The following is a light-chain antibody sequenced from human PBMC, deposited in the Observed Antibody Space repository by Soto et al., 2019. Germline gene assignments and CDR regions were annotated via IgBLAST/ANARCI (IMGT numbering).Light chain of an antibody. CDR2: YDS. Sequence: SYELTQPPSVSVAPGKTARITCGGNNIGSKSVHWYQQKPGQAPVLVIYYDSDRPSGIPERFSGSNSGNTATLTISRVAAGDEADYYCQVWDSSSDHPNWVFGGGTKLTVL. CDR3: QVWDSSSDHPNWV. CDR1: NIGSKS. J-gene: IGLJ3*02. V-gene: IGLV3-21*04.